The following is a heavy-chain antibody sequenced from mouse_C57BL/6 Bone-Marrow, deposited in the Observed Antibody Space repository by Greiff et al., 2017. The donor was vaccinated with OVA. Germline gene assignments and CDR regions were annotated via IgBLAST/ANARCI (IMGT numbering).Heavy chain of an antibody. V-gene: IGHV1-76*01. CDR1: GYTFTDYY. Sequence: LQESGAELVRPGASVKLSCKASGYTFTDYYINWVKQRPGQGLEWIARIYPGSGNTYYNEKFKGKATLTAEKSSSTAYMQLSSLTSEDSAVYFCARQDYCSPWYFDVWGTGTTVTVSS. D-gene: IGHD1-1*01. CDR3: ARQDYCSPWYFDV. J-gene: IGHJ1*03. CDR2: IYPGSGNT.